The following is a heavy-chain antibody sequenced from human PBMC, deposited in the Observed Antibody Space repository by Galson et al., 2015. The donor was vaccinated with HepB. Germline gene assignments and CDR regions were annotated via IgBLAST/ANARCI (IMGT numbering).Heavy chain of an antibody. CDR1: GFTFTSSA. V-gene: IGHV1-58*02. Sequence: SVKVSCKASGFTFTSSAMQWVRQARGQRLEWIGWIVVGSGNTNYAQKFQERVTITRDMSTSTAYMELSSLRSEDTAVYYCAADSSWKRVVDAFDIWGQGTMVTVSS. J-gene: IGHJ3*02. D-gene: IGHD6-13*01. CDR2: IVVGSGNT. CDR3: AADSSWKRVVDAFDI.